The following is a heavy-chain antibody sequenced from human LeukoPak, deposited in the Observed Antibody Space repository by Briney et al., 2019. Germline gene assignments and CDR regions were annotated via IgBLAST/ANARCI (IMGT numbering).Heavy chain of an antibody. D-gene: IGHD4-23*01. CDR1: GVSISSYS. CDR3: ARDRGGYGGNSEGYYYYYMDV. J-gene: IGHJ6*03. CDR2: IYTSGST. V-gene: IGHV4-4*07. Sequence: PSETLSLTCTVSGVSISSYSWSWIRQPAGKGLEWIGRIYTSGSTNYNPSLKSRVTMSVDTSKNQFSLKLSSVTAADTAVYYCARDRGGYGGNSEGYYYYYMDVWGRGTTVTVSS.